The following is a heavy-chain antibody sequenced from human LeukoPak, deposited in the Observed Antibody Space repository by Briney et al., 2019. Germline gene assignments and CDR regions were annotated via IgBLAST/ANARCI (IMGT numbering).Heavy chain of an antibody. V-gene: IGHV3-21*01. CDR1: GFTFSSYS. J-gene: IGHJ4*02. CDR2: ISSSSSYI. D-gene: IGHD3-10*01. CDR3: ARVEEMLWFGEFPFDY. Sequence: GGSLRLSCAASGFTFSSYSMNWVRQAPGKRLEWVSSISSSSSYIYYADSVKGRFTISRDNAKNSLYLQMNSLRAEDTAVYYCARVEEMLWFGEFPFDYWGQGTLVTVSS.